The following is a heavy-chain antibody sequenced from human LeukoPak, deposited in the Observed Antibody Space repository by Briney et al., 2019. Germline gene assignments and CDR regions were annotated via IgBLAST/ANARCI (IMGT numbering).Heavy chain of an antibody. V-gene: IGHV3-7*03. CDR2: IKKDGSEK. D-gene: IGHD3-10*01. CDR1: GFTFSSYW. CDR3: ARDRAVELWFGELLRDLSY. Sequence: GGSLRLSCAASGFTFSSYWMSWVRQAPGKGLEWVANIKKDGSEKYYVDSVKGRFTISRDNAKTSLYLQMNSLRAEDTAVYYCARDRAVELWFGELLRDLSYWGQGTLVTVSS. J-gene: IGHJ4*02.